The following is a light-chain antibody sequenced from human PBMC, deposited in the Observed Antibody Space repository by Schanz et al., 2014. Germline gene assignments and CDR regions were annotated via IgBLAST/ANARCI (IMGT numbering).Light chain of an antibody. V-gene: IGLV1-51*01. CDR1: SSNIGNNY. Sequence: QSVLTQPPSVSAAPGQKVTISCSGSSSNIGNNYVSWYQQLPGTAPKLLIYDNNNRPSGIPHRFSGSKSGTSATLGISGLQSEDEADYYCAAWDDSLNGPVFGGGTKLTVL. J-gene: IGLJ3*02. CDR3: AAWDDSLNGPV. CDR2: DNN.